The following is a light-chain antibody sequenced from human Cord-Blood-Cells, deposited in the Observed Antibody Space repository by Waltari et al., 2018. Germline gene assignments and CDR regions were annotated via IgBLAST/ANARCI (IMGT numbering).Light chain of an antibody. J-gene: IGKJ1*01. CDR2: KAS. CDR3: QQYNSYSWT. V-gene: IGKV1-5*03. Sequence: DIQMTPSPSTPSASVGDRVTITCRASQSISSWLAWYQQKPGKAPKLLIYKASSLESGVPSRFSGSGSGTEFTLTISSLQPDDFATYYYQQYNSYSWTFGQGTKVEIK. CDR1: QSISSW.